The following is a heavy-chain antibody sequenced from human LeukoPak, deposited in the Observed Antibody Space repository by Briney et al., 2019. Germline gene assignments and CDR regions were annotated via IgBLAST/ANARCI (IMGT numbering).Heavy chain of an antibody. CDR3: ARDIPSGFYTPDY. J-gene: IGHJ4*02. V-gene: IGHV3-7*01. CDR1: GFTFSDYW. Sequence: GGSLRLSCIASGFTFSDYWMSWVRQAPGMGLEWVANIETDGDQKNYVDSVKGPFTISRDNARDSLYLQMSSLRVDDTAVYFCARDIPSGFYTPDYWGRGTLVTVSS. D-gene: IGHD5-12*01. CDR2: IETDGDQK.